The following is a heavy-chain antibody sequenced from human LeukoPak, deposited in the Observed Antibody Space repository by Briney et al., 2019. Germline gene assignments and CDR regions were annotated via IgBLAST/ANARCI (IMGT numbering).Heavy chain of an antibody. V-gene: IGHV5-51*01. D-gene: IGHD1-26*01. Sequence: GESLKVSCKGSGYSFTIYWIGWVRQMPGKGLEWMGIIYPGDSDTRYSPSFQGQVTISADKSISTAYLQWSSLKASDTAMYYCARQRIVGATFSSPLYYWGQGTLVTVSS. J-gene: IGHJ4*02. CDR3: ARQRIVGATFSSPLYY. CDR1: GYSFTIYW. CDR2: IYPGDSDT.